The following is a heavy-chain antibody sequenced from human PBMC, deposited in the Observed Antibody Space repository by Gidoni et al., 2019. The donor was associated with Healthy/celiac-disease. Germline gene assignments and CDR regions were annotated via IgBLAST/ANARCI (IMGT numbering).Heavy chain of an antibody. J-gene: IGHJ5*02. Sequence: QVQLVQSGAEVKKPGSSVKVSCKASGGTFSSYAISWVRQAPGQGLEWMGGIIPIFGTANYAQKFQGRVTITADESTSTAYMELSSLRSEDTAVYYCARGPVNPHTAAGTYNWFDPWAREPWSPSPQ. V-gene: IGHV1-69*01. CDR2: IIPIFGTA. D-gene: IGHD6-13*01. CDR1: GGTFSSYA. CDR3: ARGPVNPHTAAGTYNWFDP.